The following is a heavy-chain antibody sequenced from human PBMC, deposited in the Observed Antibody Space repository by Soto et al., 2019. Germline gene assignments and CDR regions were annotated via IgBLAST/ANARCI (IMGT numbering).Heavy chain of an antibody. Sequence: KSGPTLVNPTQTLTLTCTFSGFSLSTSGVGVGWIRQPPGKALEWLALIFWDDDKRYSPSLRSRLSITKGTSKNQVVLTMTNMDPVDAATYYCTHHGYYSYGMDVWGQGTTVTVSS. V-gene: IGHV2-5*02. CDR2: IFWDDDK. CDR3: THHGYYSYGMDV. CDR1: GFSLSTSGVG. J-gene: IGHJ6*02.